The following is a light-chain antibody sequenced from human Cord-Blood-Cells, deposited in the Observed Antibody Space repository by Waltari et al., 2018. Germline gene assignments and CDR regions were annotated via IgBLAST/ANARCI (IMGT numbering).Light chain of an antibody. CDR2: DVS. J-gene: IGLJ1*01. V-gene: IGLV2-11*01. Sequence: QSALTQPRSVSGSPGPSLTISCTGTSRDAGGYHYVSWYQQHPGKAPKLMIYDVSKRPSGVPDRFSGSKSGNTASLTISGLQAEDEADYYCCSYAGSYTFVFGTGTKVTVL. CDR1: SRDAGGYHY. CDR3: CSYAGSYTFV.